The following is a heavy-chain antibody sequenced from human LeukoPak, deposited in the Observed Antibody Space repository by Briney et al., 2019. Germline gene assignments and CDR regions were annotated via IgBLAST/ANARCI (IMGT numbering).Heavy chain of an antibody. D-gene: IGHD4-17*01. CDR3: TRRHYGDYVVDN. CDR2: IRSKAHRYAT. V-gene: IGHV3-73*01. J-gene: IGHJ4*02. Sequence: PGGSLKLSCATSGFTCNGSALHWVRQASGQGLEWVGRIRSKAHRYATAYAASVKGRFTVSRDDSKNMAYLQMNSLKTEDTAIYYCTRRHYGDYVVDNWGQGTLVTVSS. CDR1: GFTCNGSA.